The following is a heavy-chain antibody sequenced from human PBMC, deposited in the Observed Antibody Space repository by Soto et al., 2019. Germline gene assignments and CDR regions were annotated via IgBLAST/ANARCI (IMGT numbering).Heavy chain of an antibody. V-gene: IGHV1-69*13. CDR1: GGAFSSYV. D-gene: IGHD1-7*01. CDR2: IIPSFGTA. CDR3: ARGIKPQLQLPEQWFDP. J-gene: IGHJ5*02. Sequence: SVKVSCKASGGAFSSYVINWVRQAPGQGLEWMGGIIPSFGTANFAQKFQGRVTITADESTSTAYMELSNLRSEDTAVYYCARGIKPQLQLPEQWFDPWGQGTLVTVSS.